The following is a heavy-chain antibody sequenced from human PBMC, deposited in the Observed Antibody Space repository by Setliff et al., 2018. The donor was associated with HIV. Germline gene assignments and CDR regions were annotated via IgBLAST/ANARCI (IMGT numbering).Heavy chain of an antibody. CDR2: IYTSGST. CDR1: GGSISSGSYY. Sequence: SETLSLTCTVSGGSISSGSYYWSWIRQPAGKGLEWIGRIYTSGSTNYNPSLKSRVTISVDTSKNQVSLKLSSVTAADTAVYYCARRGENFDYWGQGTLVTVSS. J-gene: IGHJ4*02. D-gene: IGHD3-10*01. CDR3: ARRGENFDY. V-gene: IGHV4-61*02.